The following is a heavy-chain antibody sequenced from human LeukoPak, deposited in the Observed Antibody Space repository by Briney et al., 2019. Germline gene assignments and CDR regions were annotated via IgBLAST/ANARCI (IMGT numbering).Heavy chain of an antibody. D-gene: IGHD4-17*01. CDR2: ISAYNGDT. CDR1: GYTFTSYG. CDR3: ARPRYGDYRYGMDV. J-gene: IGHJ6*02. V-gene: IGHV1-18*01. Sequence: ASVKVSCKASGYTFTSYGISWVRQAPGQGLEWMGWISAYNGDTNYAQKLQGRVTMTTDTSTSTAYMELRSLGSDDTAVYYCARPRYGDYRYGMDVWGQGTTVTVSS.